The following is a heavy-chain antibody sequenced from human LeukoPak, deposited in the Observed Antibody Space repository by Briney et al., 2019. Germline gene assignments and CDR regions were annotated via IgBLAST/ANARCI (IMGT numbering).Heavy chain of an antibody. V-gene: IGHV3-7*01. CDR2: IKQDGSAK. D-gene: IGHD1-26*01. CDR1: GFTFSSYW. Sequence: PGGSLRLSCAASGFTFSSYWMTWVRQAPGRGLEWVANIKQDGSAKYYVDSVKGRFTISRDNAKSSLFLQMNSLRAEDSAVYYCARDEGGSYSFDYWGQGTLVTVSS. J-gene: IGHJ4*02. CDR3: ARDEGGSYSFDY.